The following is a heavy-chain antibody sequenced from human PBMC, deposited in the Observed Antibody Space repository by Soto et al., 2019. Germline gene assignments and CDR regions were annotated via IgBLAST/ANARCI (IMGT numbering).Heavy chain of an antibody. Sequence: SETLSLTCTVSVGSISSGDYYWSWIRQPPGKGLEWIGYIYYSGSTNYNPSLKSRVTMLIDMSKNQFSLKLTSVSAADTAVYYCAAAPRYWGQGILVTVSS. V-gene: IGHV4-30-4*02. J-gene: IGHJ4*02. CDR1: VGSISSGDYY. CDR2: IYYSGST. D-gene: IGHD2-15*01. CDR3: AAAPRY.